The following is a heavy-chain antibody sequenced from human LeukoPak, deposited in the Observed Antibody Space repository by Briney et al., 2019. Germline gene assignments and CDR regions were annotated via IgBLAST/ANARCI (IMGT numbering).Heavy chain of an antibody. V-gene: IGHV5-51*01. CDR3: ARRAYCGGDCYSDY. D-gene: IGHD2-21*02. Sequence: GESLKISCKGSGYSFISYWIGWVRQMPGKGLEWMGIIYPGDSDTRYSPSFQGQVTISADKSISAAYLQWSSLKASDTAIYYCARRAYCGGDCYSDYWGQGTLVTVSS. CDR2: IYPGDSDT. CDR1: GYSFISYW. J-gene: IGHJ4*02.